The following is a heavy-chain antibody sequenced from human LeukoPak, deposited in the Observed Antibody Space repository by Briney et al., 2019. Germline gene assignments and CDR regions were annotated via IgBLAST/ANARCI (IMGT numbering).Heavy chain of an antibody. J-gene: IGHJ4*02. CDR1: GGSISSYY. D-gene: IGHD6-13*01. CDR2: IYYSGST. V-gene: IGHV4-59*08. Sequence: SETLSLTCTVSGGSISSYYWSWIRQPPGKGLEWIGYIYYSGSTNYNPSLKSRVTISVETSKNQFSLKLSSVTAADTAVYYCARHGDTAGAVTPFDYWGQGTLATVSS. CDR3: ARHGDTAGAVTPFDY.